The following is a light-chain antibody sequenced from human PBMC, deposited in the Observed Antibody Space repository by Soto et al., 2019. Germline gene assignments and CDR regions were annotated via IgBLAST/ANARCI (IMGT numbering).Light chain of an antibody. CDR1: SSNIGSKT. J-gene: IGLJ2*01. V-gene: IGLV1-44*01. CDR3: AAWDDDLNGFVV. Sequence: QSVLTQPPSASGTPGQRITISCSGSSSNIGSKTVNWYQQVPGTAPKLLLYSTNQRPSGVPARFSGSKSGTSASLSISGLQSDDEADYYCAAWDDDLNGFVVFGGGTKLTVL. CDR2: STN.